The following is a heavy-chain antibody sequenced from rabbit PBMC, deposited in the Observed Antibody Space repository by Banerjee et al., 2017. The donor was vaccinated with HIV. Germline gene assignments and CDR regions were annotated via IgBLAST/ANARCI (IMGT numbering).Heavy chain of an antibody. Sequence: QEQLVESGGGLVQPEGSLTLTCTASGFSFSSGYDMCWVRQAPGRGLEWIGYISTGSGGTYYASWAKGRFTISKTSSTTVTLQMTSLTVADTATYFCARDRDTGSVYYFDLWGQGTLVTVS. CDR1: GFSFSSGYD. J-gene: IGHJ3*01. CDR2: ISTGSGGT. D-gene: IGHD8-1*01. V-gene: IGHV1S45*01. CDR3: ARDRDTGSVYYFDL.